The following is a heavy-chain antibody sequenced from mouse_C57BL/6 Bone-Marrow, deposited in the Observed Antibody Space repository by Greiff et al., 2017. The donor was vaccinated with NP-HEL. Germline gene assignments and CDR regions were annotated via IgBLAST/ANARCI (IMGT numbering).Heavy chain of an antibody. CDR2: IYPRSGNT. CDR3: ARLITTVVATDFDY. V-gene: IGHV1-81*01. D-gene: IGHD1-1*01. Sequence: VKLVESGAELARPGASVKLSCKASGYTFTSYGISWVKQRTGQGLEWIGEIYPRSGNTYYNEKFKGKATLTADKSSSTAYMELRSLTSEDSAVYFCARLITTVVATDFDYWGQGTTLTVSS. J-gene: IGHJ2*01. CDR1: GYTFTSYG.